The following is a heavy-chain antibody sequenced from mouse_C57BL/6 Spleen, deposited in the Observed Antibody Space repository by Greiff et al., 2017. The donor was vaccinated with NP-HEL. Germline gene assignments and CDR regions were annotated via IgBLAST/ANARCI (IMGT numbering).Heavy chain of an antibody. CDR3: ARGGGYPYWYFEV. CDR2: ISYDGSN. Sequence: VQLKESGPGLVKPSQSLSLTCSVTGYSITSGYSWNWIRQFPGNKLEWMGYISYDGSNNYNPSLKNRISITRDTSKNQFFLKLKSVTTEDTATYYCARGGGYPYWYFEVWGTGPTVTVSS. V-gene: IGHV3-6*01. D-gene: IGHD2-2*01. J-gene: IGHJ1*03. CDR1: GYSITSGYS.